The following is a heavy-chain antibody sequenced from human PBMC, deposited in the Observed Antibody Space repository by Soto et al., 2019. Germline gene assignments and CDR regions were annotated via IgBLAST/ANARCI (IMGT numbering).Heavy chain of an antibody. J-gene: IGHJ3*01. CDR2: SWHDGRHL. D-gene: IGHD1-26*01. Sequence: QEQLVESGGGMVQPGGSLRLSCAVSGFTLDTYGMHWVRQAAGQGLEWVAVSWHDGRHLDYADSVRGRFTVFRDDSKNIRVLEMNGLRGEDTAVYYCARDWGACTPGECYSHGFDLWGQGTLVTVSS. CDR3: ARDWGACTPGECYSHGFDL. V-gene: IGHV3-33*01. CDR1: GFTLDTYG.